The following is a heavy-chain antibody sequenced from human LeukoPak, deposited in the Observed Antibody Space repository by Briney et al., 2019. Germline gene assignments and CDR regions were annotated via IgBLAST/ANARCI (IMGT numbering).Heavy chain of an antibody. D-gene: IGHD2-21*01. J-gene: IGHJ6*02. V-gene: IGHV4-34*01. CDR2: INHSGST. CDR1: GFTFSSYS. CDR3: ARDRVIWALLAYCGGDCSYGMDV. Sequence: PGGSLRLSCAASGFTFSSYSMNWIRQPPGKGLEWIGEINHSGSTNYNPSLKSRVTISVDTSKNQFSLKLSSVTAADTAVYYCARDRVIWALLAYCGGDCSYGMDVCGQGTTVTVSS.